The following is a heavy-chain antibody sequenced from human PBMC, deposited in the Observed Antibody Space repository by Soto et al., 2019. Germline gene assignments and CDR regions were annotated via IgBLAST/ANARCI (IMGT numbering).Heavy chain of an antibody. Sequence: EVQLVQSGAEVKKPGESLRISCRTSGYTFNDYYITWVRQVPGKGLEWLGRIDPSDSYTHYSPSSEGHVTISEDKSLNTAYLRWSSLGVSDTAIYYCVRQGHGSSASFPFDYWGQGTLVTVSS. D-gene: IGHD1-26*01. J-gene: IGHJ4*02. CDR2: IDPSDSYT. CDR3: VRQGHGSSASFPFDY. V-gene: IGHV5-10-1*03. CDR1: GYTFNDYY.